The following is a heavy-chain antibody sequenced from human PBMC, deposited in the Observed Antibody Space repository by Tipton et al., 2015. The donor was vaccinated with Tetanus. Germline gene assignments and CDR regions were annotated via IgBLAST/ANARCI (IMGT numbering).Heavy chain of an antibody. CDR2: IYYSGST. V-gene: IGHV4-31*03. J-gene: IGHJ4*02. CDR3: ARHQSGYFTPFDY. CDR1: GGSISSGGYY. Sequence: TLSLTCTVSGGSISSGGYYWSWIRQHPGKGLEWIGDIYYSGSTYYNPSLKSRVTISVDTSKNQFSLKLNSMAAADTGVYYCARHQSGYFTPFDYWGQGNLVTVSS. D-gene: IGHD3-3*01.